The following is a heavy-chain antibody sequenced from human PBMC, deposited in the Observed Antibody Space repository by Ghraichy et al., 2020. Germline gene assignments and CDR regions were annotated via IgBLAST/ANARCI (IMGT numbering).Heavy chain of an antibody. J-gene: IGHJ4*02. V-gene: IGHV3-30*18. D-gene: IGHD3-22*01. CDR1: GFTFSSYG. CDR2: ISYDGSNK. Sequence: GGSLRLSCAASGFTFSSYGMHWVRQAPGKGLEWVAVISYDGSNKYYADSVKGRFTISRDNSKNTLYLQMNSLRAEDTAVYYWAKALRITMIEDSDYWGQGTLVTVSS. CDR3: AKALRITMIEDSDY.